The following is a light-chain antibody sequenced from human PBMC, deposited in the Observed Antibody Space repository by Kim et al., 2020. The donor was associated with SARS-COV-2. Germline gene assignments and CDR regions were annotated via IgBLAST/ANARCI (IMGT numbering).Light chain of an antibody. V-gene: IGLV1-44*01. J-gene: IGLJ7*01. CDR3: AAWDDSLNGAV. Sequence: GQRVTISCSGGRSNIGSNVVSWYQHLPGTPPTLFIYNNNQRPSGVPDHFSASKSGTSASLAISGLQPEDEADYYCAAWDDSLNGAVFGGGTQLTVL. CDR2: NNN. CDR1: RSNIGSNV.